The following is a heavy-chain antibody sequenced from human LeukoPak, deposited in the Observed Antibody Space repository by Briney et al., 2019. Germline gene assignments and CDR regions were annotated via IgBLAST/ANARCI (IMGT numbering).Heavy chain of an antibody. CDR2: IYSGGST. CDR3: ARDQRAGGSSGRPGY. V-gene: IGHV3-53*01. D-gene: IGHD6-6*01. J-gene: IGHJ4*02. CDR1: GFTVSSNY. Sequence: GGSLRLSCAASGFTVSSNYMSWVRQAPGKGLEWVSVIYSGGSTYYADSVKGRFTISRDNSKNTLYLQMNSLRAEDTAVYYCARDQRAGGSSGRPGYWGQGTLVTVSS.